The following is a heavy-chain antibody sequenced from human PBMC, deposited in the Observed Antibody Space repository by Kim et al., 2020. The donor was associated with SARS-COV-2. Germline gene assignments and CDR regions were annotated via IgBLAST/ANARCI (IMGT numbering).Heavy chain of an antibody. CDR3: ARGIGDSSSWYPDAFDI. Sequence: GGSLRLSCAASGFTVSSNYMSWVRQAPGKGLEWVSVIYSGGSTYYADSVKGRFTISRDNSKNTLYLQMNSLRAEDTAVYYCARGIGDSSSWYPDAFDIWGQGTMVTVSS. D-gene: IGHD6-13*01. J-gene: IGHJ3*02. CDR1: GFTVSSNY. V-gene: IGHV3-53*01. CDR2: IYSGGST.